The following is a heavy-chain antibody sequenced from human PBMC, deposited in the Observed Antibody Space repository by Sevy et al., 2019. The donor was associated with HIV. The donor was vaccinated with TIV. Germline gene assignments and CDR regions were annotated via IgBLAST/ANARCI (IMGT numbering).Heavy chain of an antibody. CDR1: GFTSSSYS. V-gene: IGHV3-48*04. CDR3: ARDRDRSMVSSLDY. J-gene: IGHJ4*02. Sequence: GGSLRLSCATSGFTSSSYSMNWVRQAPGKGLEWVAYISSRNSTKYYADSVKGRFTISRDNAKNSLFLQMNSLRADDTAVYYCARDRDRSMVSSLDYWGRGTQVTVSS. D-gene: IGHD2-8*01. CDR2: ISSRNSTK.